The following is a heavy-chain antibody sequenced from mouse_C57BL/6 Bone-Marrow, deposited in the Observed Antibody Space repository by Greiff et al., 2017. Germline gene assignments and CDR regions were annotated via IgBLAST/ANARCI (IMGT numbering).Heavy chain of an antibody. CDR3: TTCGGSSLGYAMDY. J-gene: IGHJ4*01. CDR2: IDPENGDT. CDR1: GFNIKDDY. D-gene: IGHD1-1*01. Sequence: EVQLQQSGAELVRPGASVKLSCTASGFNIKDDYMHWVKQRPEQGLEWIGWIDPENGDTEYASKFQGKATITADTSSNTAYLQLSSLTSEDTAVYYCTTCGGSSLGYAMDYWGQGTSVTVSS. V-gene: IGHV14-4*01.